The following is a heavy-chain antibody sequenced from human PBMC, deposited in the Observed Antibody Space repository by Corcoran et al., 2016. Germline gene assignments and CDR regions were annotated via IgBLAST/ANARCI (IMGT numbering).Heavy chain of an antibody. CDR2: IDWDYNR. CDR3: ARQRSYDISNYVPFYFDY. V-gene: IGHV2-70*01. J-gene: IGHJ4*02. CDR1: GFSLSTSPMC. D-gene: IGHD3-22*01. Sequence: QVTLRESGPALVKPTQTLTLTCSFSGFSLSTSPMCVSWIRQAPGRALEWLAVIDWDYNRYYSTSLKTRLTISKDTSTNRVVLAMTNMDPVDTATYYCARQRSYDISNYVPFYFDYWGQGILVTVSS.